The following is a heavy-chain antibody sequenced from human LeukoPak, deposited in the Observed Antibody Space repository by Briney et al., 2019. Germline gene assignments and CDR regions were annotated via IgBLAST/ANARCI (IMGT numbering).Heavy chain of an antibody. CDR2: IKQDGSEK. CDR3: ASCGYCRGGSCSGGFDP. J-gene: IGHJ5*02. CDR1: GFTFSSYW. D-gene: IGHD2-15*01. V-gene: IGHV3-7*01. Sequence: PGWSLRLSCAASGFTFSSYWMSWFRQAPGKGLEGVANIKQDGSEKYYVDSVNGRFTISRETAKHSLYLQMKRLRAEDTAVYYCASCGYCRGGSCSGGFDPWGQGTLVTVSS.